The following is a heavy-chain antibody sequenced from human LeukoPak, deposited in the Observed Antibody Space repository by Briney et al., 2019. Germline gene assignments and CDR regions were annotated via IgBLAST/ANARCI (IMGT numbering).Heavy chain of an antibody. J-gene: IGHJ4*02. V-gene: IGHV3-21*01. D-gene: IGHD3-16*01. CDR3: VREGGELGEPTLSNFDY. CDR1: RFTFSSYS. CDR2: ISSSSSYI. Sequence: GGSLRLSCAASRFTFSSYSMNWVRQAPGKGLEWVPSISSSSSYIYYADSVKGRFTISRDNAKNSLYLQMNSLRVEDTAVYYSVREGGELGEPTLSNFDYWGQGTLVTVSS.